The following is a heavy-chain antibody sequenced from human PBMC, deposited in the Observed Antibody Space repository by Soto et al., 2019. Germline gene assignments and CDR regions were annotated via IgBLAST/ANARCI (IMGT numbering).Heavy chain of an antibody. D-gene: IGHD5-12*01. V-gene: IGHV4-39*01. Sequence: SETLSLTCTVSGGSISSSSYYWGWIRQPPGKGLEWIGSIYYSGSTYYNPSLKSRVTISVDTSKNQFSLKLSSVTAADTAVYYCASLSYSGYDFGPYYYYMAVWGKGTTVTVSS. CDR2: IYYSGST. CDR3: ASLSYSGYDFGPYYYYMAV. J-gene: IGHJ6*03. CDR1: GGSISSSSYY.